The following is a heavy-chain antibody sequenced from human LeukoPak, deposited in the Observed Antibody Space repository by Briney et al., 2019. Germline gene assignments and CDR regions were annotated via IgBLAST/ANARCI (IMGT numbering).Heavy chain of an antibody. CDR3: ATRGA. CDR2: ISGSGYNT. D-gene: IGHD3-10*01. V-gene: IGHV3-23*01. CDR1: GLTFTDYA. J-gene: IGHJ3*01. Sequence: PGGSLRLSCAASGLTFTDYAMSWVRQTPGKGLEWVSAISGSGYNTYYADSVKGRFTISRDNSKNTLYLQMNSLRAEDTAVYYCATRGAWGQGTMVTVSS.